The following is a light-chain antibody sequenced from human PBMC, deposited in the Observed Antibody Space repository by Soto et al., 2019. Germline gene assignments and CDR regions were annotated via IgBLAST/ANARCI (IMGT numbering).Light chain of an antibody. CDR3: QQRSNWPFT. Sequence: DIVMTQSPAILSVSPGERATLSCRASQSVETFLAWFQHKAGQAPRLPIFGASTRAAGVPTRFSGGGSGTDFTLTISRLEPEDFAVYYCQQRSNWPFTFGPGTKVDIK. CDR1: QSVETF. V-gene: IGKV3-11*01. J-gene: IGKJ3*01. CDR2: GAS.